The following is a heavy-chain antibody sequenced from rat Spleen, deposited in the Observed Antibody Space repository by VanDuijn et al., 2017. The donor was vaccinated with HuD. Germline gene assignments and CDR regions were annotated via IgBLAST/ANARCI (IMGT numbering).Heavy chain of an antibody. CDR2: INSAGTT. J-gene: IGHJ2*01. V-gene: IGHV3-3*01. Sequence: EVQLQESGPGLVKPSHSLSLTCSVTGYSITSNYWGWIRKFPGHKLEWMGDINSAGTTNYNPSLKSRISITRDTSKNHFFLQVNSVTTEDTATYYCTTDAFITTGGYYFDYWGQGVMVTVSS. CDR3: TTDAFITTGGYYFDY. D-gene: IGHD1-10*01. CDR1: GYSITSNY.